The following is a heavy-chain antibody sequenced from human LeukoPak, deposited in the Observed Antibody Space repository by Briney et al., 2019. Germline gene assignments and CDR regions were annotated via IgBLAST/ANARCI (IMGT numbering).Heavy chain of an antibody. V-gene: IGHV3-11*05. CDR3: AREGIAVAGTPEDYGMDV. D-gene: IGHD6-19*01. J-gene: IGHJ6*02. CDR1: GFTFSDYY. CDR2: ISSSSSYT. Sequence: GGSLRLSCAASGFTFSDYYMSWIRQAPGKGLEWVSYISSSSSYTNYADSVKGRFTISRDNAKNSLYLQMNSLRAEDPAVYYCAREGIAVAGTPEDYGMDVWGQGTTVTVSS.